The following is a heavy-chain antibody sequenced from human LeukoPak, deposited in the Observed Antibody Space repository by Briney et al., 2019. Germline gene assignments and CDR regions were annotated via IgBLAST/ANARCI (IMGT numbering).Heavy chain of an antibody. Sequence: SETLSLTCTVSGGSISSSYFWGWIRQPPGKGLEWIGSIYYNDNTYYNPSLKSGVTISLDTSKNQFSLKLSSVTAADTAVYYCARVVYTRIPPRLAYYYYMDVWGKGTTVTISS. CDR1: GGSISSSYF. V-gene: IGHV4-39*07. CDR3: ARVVYTRIPPRLAYYYYMDV. CDR2: IYYNDNT. J-gene: IGHJ6*03. D-gene: IGHD3-16*01.